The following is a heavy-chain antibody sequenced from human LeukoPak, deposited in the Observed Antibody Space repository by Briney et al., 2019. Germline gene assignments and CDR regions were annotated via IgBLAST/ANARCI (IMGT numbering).Heavy chain of an antibody. Sequence: GGSLRLSCAASGFTFSSYWMSWVRQAPGKGLEWVANIKQDGSEKYYVDSVKGRFTISRDNAKNSLYLQMNSLRAEDTAVYYCARVPAAGLSYYGMDVWGQGTTVTVSS. D-gene: IGHD2-2*01. CDR2: IKQDGSEK. J-gene: IGHJ6*02. CDR1: GFTFSSYW. V-gene: IGHV3-7*01. CDR3: ARVPAAGLSYYGMDV.